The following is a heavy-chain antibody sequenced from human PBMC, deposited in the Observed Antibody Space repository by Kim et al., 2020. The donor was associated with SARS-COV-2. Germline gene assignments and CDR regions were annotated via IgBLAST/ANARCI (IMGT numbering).Heavy chain of an antibody. CDR1: GGPIISGGSY. CDR2: IYHTGST. V-gene: IGHV4-31*03. D-gene: IGHD2-2*01. J-gene: IGHJ4*02. CDR3: ARGAVSAAGGDF. Sequence: SETLSLTCTVSGGPIISGGSYWSWIRQHPGKGLEWIGYIYHTGSTYSNPALKSRVTISVDTSKNQFSLRLTSVTAADTAVYYCARGAVSAAGGDFWGQGILVTVSS.